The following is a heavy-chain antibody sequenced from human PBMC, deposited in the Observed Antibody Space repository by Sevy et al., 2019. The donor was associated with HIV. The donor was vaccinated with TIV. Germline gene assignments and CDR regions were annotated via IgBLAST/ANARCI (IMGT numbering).Heavy chain of an antibody. CDR3: AKEGTWYGRDYFDY. Sequence: GGSLRLSCVASGFSFSLYAMSWVRQAPGKGLEWVSAIRGGVGSTYYADSGKGRFTISRDTSKNTLSLQMTSLRAEDTAVYYCAKEGTWYGRDYFDYWGQGTLVTVSS. D-gene: IGHD6-13*01. J-gene: IGHJ4*02. V-gene: IGHV3-23*01. CDR2: IRGGVGST. CDR1: GFSFSLYA.